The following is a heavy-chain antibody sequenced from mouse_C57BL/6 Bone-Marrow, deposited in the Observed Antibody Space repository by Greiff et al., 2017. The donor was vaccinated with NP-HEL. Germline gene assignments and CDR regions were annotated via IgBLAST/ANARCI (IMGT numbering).Heavy chain of an antibody. CDR2: IDPETGGT. V-gene: IGHV1-15*01. CDR1: GYTFTDYE. Sequence: VQRVESGAELVRPGASVTLSCKASGYTFTDYEMHWVKQTPVHGLEWIGAIDPETGGTAYNQKFKGKAILTADKSSSTAYMELRSLTSEDSAVYYCTRWGITTVRWYFDVWGTGTTVTVSS. D-gene: IGHD1-1*01. J-gene: IGHJ1*03. CDR3: TRWGITTVRWYFDV.